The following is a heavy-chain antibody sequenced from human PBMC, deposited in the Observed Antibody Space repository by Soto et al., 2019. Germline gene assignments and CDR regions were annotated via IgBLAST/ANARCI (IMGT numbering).Heavy chain of an antibody. V-gene: IGHV3-30-3*01. J-gene: IGHJ4*02. CDR1: GFTFSTYA. Sequence: GGSLRLSCAASGFTFSTYALHWVRQAPGKGLEWVAVIPFDGSNKYYADSVKGRFTISRDNSKNTLFLQMNSLRAEDTAVYYCARVLGGGNWAIDYWGQGTLVTVSS. CDR3: ARVLGGGNWAIDY. D-gene: IGHD1-1*01. CDR2: IPFDGSNK.